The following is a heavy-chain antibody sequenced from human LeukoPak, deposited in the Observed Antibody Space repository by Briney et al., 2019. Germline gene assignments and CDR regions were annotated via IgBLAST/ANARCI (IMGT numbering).Heavy chain of an antibody. CDR3: ERLVRGVIMWFDP. J-gene: IGHJ5*02. Sequence: SETLSLTCAAYGGSFSGYYWSWIRQPPGKGLEWIGEINHSGSTNYNPSLKSRVTISVGTSKNQFSLKLSYVDTADTSVYYCERLVRGVIMWFDPWGQGTLVTVSS. V-gene: IGHV4-34*01. D-gene: IGHD3-10*01. CDR1: GGSFSGYY. CDR2: INHSGST.